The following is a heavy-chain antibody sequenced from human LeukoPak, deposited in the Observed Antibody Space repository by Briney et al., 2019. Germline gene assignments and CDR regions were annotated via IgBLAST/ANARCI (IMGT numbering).Heavy chain of an antibody. CDR3: ARDILTGYYLFDY. CDR1: GFTFSSYA. V-gene: IGHV3-48*04. J-gene: IGHJ4*02. D-gene: IGHD3-9*01. Sequence: GGSLRLSCAASGFTFSSYAMSWVRQAPGKGLEWVSYISSSGSTTYYPDSVKGRFTISRDNAKNSLYLQMNSLRAEDTAVYYCARDILTGYYLFDYWGQGTLVTVSS. CDR2: ISSSGSTT.